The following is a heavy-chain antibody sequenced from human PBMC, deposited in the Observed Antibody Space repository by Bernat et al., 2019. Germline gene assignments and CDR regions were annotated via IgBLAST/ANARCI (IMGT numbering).Heavy chain of an antibody. J-gene: IGHJ4*02. V-gene: IGHV7-4-1*02. Sequence: QVRLVQSGSELKKPGASVKVSCKASGYIFSNYAMNWVRQAPGQGLEWMGWIDTNAGNPMYAQGFTGRFVFSLDTSVSTAYLQISSLKAEDTAVYYCARVVAPDCSGGSCYSLGVDYWGQGTVVTVSS. CDR1: GYIFSNYA. D-gene: IGHD2-15*01. CDR2: IDTNAGNP. CDR3: ARVVAPDCSGGSCYSLGVDY.